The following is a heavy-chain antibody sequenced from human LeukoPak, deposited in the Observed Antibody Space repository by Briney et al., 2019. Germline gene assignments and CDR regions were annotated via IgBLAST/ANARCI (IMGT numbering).Heavy chain of an antibody. CDR2: IYSSGST. J-gene: IGHJ4*02. D-gene: IGHD2-15*01. V-gene: IGHV4-4*07. Sequence: SETLSLTCTVFGGSINDYYWSWIRQPAGQGLEWIGRIYSSGSTNYNPSLKSRVTTSVDTSKNQFSLQLSFVTAADTAVYYCARATCNGGNCYANYIDFWGQGILVTV. CDR1: GGSINDYY. CDR3: ARATCNGGNCYANYIDF.